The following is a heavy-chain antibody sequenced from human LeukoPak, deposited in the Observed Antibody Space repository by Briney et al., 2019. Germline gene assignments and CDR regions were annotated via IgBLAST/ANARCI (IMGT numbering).Heavy chain of an antibody. CDR1: GFTFSSYA. V-gene: IGHV3-7*01. Sequence: GGSLRLSCAASGFTFSSYAMSWVRQAPGKGLEWVANIKEDGSEKHYVDSVKGRFTISRDNAKNSLYLQMNSLRAEDTAVYYCARRRRDSSWFDPWGQGTLVTV. CDR2: IKEDGSEK. CDR3: ARRRRDSSWFDP. J-gene: IGHJ5*02. D-gene: IGHD6-19*01.